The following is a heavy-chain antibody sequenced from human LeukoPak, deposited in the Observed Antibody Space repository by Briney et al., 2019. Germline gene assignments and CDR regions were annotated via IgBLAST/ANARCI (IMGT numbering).Heavy chain of an antibody. CDR3: RYCSSTSKYYYYYMDV. J-gene: IGHJ6*03. D-gene: IGHD2-2*01. V-gene: IGHV4-34*01. CDR2: INHSGST. Sequence: PSETLSLTCAVYGGSFSGYYWSWIRQPPGKGLEWIGEINHSGSTNYNPSLKSRVTISVDTSKNQFSLKLSSVTAASTAVYYCRYCSSTSKYYYYYMDVWGKGTTVTVSS. CDR1: GGSFSGYY.